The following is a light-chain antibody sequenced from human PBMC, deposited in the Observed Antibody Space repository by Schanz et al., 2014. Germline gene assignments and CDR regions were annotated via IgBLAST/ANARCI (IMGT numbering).Light chain of an antibody. CDR3: QQRSNWPLT. J-gene: IGKJ4*01. CDR2: DAS. CDR1: QSVSGN. Sequence: EVVMTQSPATLSVSPGERVTLSCRASQSVSGNLAWYQQKPGQAPRLLIYDASNRATGIPDRFSGSGAGTDFTLTISRLEPEDFAVYYCQQRSNWPLTFGGGTKVEIK. V-gene: IGKV3D-11*02.